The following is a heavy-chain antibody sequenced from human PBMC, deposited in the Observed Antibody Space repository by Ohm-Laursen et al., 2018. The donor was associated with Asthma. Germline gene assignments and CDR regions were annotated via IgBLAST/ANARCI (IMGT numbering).Heavy chain of an antibody. V-gene: IGHV3-23*01. CDR3: AKDPLSRYYYDSSAHYPARPPLDGMDV. CDR1: GFTFSSYA. D-gene: IGHD3-22*01. CDR2: ISGSGGST. J-gene: IGHJ6*02. Sequence: GSLRLSCTASGFTFSSYAMSWVRQAPGKGLEWVSAISGSGGSTYNADSVKGRFTISRDNSKNTLYLQMNSLRAEDTAVYYCAKDPLSRYYYDSSAHYPARPPLDGMDVWGQGTTVTVSS.